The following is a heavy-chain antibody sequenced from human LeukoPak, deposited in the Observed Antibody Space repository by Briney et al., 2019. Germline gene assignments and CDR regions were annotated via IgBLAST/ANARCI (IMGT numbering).Heavy chain of an antibody. Sequence: ESGGSLRLSCAASGFTFSSYAMSWVRQAPGKGLEWVSAISGSGGSTYYADSVKGRFTISRDNSKNTLYLQMNSLRAEDTAVYYCAKDLASDSSGLYFDYWGQGTLVTVSS. CDR2: ISGSGGST. J-gene: IGHJ4*02. V-gene: IGHV3-23*01. CDR1: GFTFSSYA. CDR3: AKDLASDSSGLYFDY. D-gene: IGHD3-22*01.